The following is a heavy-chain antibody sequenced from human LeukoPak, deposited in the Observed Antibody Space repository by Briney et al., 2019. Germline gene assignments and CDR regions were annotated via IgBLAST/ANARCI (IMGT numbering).Heavy chain of an antibody. V-gene: IGHV4-59*01. J-gene: IGHJ4*02. CDR2: IYYSGST. CDR3: ARDRDGYNSLDY. D-gene: IGHD5-24*01. CDR1: GGSTSSYD. Sequence: SETLSLTRSVSGGSTSSYDWSWIRQPPGKGLESIGYIYYSGSTHYNPSLKTRVTISVDTSQNQFSLKLSSVTAAYTAVYYCARDRDGYNSLDYWGQGALVTVSS.